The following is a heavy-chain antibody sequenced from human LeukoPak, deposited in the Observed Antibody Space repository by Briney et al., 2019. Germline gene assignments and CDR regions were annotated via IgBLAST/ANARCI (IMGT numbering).Heavy chain of an antibody. V-gene: IGHV1-69*13. CDR1: GGTFSSYA. J-gene: IGHJ4*02. D-gene: IGHD3-3*01. CDR2: IIPIFGTA. Sequence: ASVKVSCKASGGTFSSYAISWVRQAPGQGLEWMGGIIPIFGTANYAQKFQGRVTITADESTSTAYMELSSLRSDDTAVYYCARSHGEYYDFWSGYYSDYWGQGTLVTVSS. CDR3: ARSHGEYYDFWSGYYSDY.